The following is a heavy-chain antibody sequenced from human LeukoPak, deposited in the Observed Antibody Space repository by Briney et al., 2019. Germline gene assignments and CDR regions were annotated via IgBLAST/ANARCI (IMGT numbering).Heavy chain of an antibody. Sequence: PSETLSLTCTVSGGSISSYYWGWIRQPPGKGLEWIGYIYYSGSTNYNPSLKSRVTISVDTSKNQFSLKLSSVTAADTAVYYCARATYYYDSSGYLPLLQGFDPWGQGTLVTVSS. CDR1: GGSISSYY. CDR3: ARATYYYDSSGYLPLLQGFDP. J-gene: IGHJ5*02. CDR2: IYYSGST. D-gene: IGHD3-22*01. V-gene: IGHV4-59*01.